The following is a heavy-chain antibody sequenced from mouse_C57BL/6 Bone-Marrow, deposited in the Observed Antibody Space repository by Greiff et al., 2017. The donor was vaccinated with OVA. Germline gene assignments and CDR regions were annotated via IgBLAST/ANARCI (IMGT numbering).Heavy chain of an antibody. D-gene: IGHD1-1*01. CDR3: ARKRNRLLRLLFDY. CDR2: IDPNSGGT. J-gene: IGHJ2*01. Sequence: QVQLQQPGAELVKPGASVKLSSKASGYTFTSYWMHWVKQRPGRGLEWIGRIDPNSGGTKYNEKFKSKATMTVDKPSSTAYMQLSILTSEDSAVYYCARKRNRLLRLLFDYWGQGTTLTVSS. V-gene: IGHV1-62-3*01. CDR1: GYTFTSYW.